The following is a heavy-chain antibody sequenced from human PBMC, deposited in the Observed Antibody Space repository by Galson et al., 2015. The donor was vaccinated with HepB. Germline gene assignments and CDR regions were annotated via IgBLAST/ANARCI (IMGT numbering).Heavy chain of an antibody. CDR2: IKSKTDGGTT. Sequence: SLRLSCAASGFTFSNAWMSWVRQAPGKGLEWVGRIKSKTDGGTTDYAAPVKGRFTISRDDSKNTLYLQMNSLKTEDTAVYYCTTGGSIAAAGTGLDYWGQGTLVTVSS. CDR3: TTGGSIAAAGTGLDY. D-gene: IGHD6-13*01. CDR1: GFTFSNAW. V-gene: IGHV3-15*01. J-gene: IGHJ4*02.